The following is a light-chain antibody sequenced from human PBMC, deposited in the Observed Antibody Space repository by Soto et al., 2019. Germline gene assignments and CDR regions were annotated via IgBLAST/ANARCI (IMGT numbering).Light chain of an antibody. CDR2: DAS. J-gene: IGKJ5*01. Sequence: DIQMTQSPSSLSASVGDRVTITCQASQDISNYLNWYQQKPGKAPKLLIYDASNLETGVPSRFSGSGTGTDFTFTISSLQPEDIATYYWQQYDNRPITFGQGTRLEIK. CDR1: QDISNY. CDR3: QQYDNRPIT. V-gene: IGKV1-33*01.